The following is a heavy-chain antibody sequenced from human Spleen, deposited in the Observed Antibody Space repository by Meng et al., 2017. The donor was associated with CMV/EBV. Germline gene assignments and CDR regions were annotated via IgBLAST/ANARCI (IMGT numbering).Heavy chain of an antibody. Sequence: ASVKVSCKASGYTISSYYMHWVRQAPGQGLEWMGVVNPGSGGTIYTQSFQGRVTMTRDTSTSTVYMELSSLASDDTAVYYCARECWGGDCSSDYWGQGTLVTVSS. CDR1: GYTISSYY. D-gene: IGHD2-21*01. V-gene: IGHV1-46*01. CDR2: VNPGSGGT. J-gene: IGHJ4*02. CDR3: ARECWGGDCSSDY.